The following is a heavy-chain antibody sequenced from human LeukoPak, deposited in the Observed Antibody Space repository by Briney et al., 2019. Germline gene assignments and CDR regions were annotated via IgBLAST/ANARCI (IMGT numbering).Heavy chain of an antibody. CDR3: ATTNWNVVNTMDV. Sequence: PSETLSLTCAVSGASISSYYWSWIRQPPGKGLEWIAYIYYSGNTNYNPSLKSRVTISVDTSKNQFSLKLSSITAADTAVYYCATTNWNVVNTMDVWGQGTTVTVSS. D-gene: IGHD1-20*01. V-gene: IGHV4-59*08. CDR1: GASISSYY. J-gene: IGHJ6*02. CDR2: IYYSGNT.